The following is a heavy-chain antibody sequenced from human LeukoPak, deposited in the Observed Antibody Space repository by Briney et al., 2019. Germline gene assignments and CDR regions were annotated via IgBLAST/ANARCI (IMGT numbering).Heavy chain of an antibody. CDR2: IYHSGST. J-gene: IGHJ5*02. V-gene: IGHV4-59*12. CDR3: ARGPLGDYENWFDP. Sequence: SETLSLTCTVSGGSISTYYWNWIRQPPGKGLEWIGYIYHSGSTNYNPSLQSRVTISVDTSKNQFSLKLSSVTAADTAVYYCARGPLGDYENWFDPWGQGTLVTVSS. CDR1: GGSISTYY. D-gene: IGHD4-17*01.